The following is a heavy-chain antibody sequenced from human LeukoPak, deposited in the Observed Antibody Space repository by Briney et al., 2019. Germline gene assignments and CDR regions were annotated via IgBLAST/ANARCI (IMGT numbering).Heavy chain of an antibody. CDR3: ARGTVDTAMVTFDY. V-gene: IGHV4-34*01. D-gene: IGHD5-18*01. J-gene: IGHJ4*02. Sequence: SETLSLTCAVYGGSFSGYYWSWIRQPPGKGLECVGEINHSGSTNYNPSLKSRVTRSVDTSKNQFSLKLGSVTAADTAVYYCARGTVDTAMVTFDYWGQGTLVTVSS. CDR1: GGSFSGYY. CDR2: INHSGST.